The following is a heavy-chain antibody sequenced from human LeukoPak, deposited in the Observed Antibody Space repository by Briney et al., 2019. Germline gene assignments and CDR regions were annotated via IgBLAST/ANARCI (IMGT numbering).Heavy chain of an antibody. V-gene: IGHV3-23*01. D-gene: IGHD1-26*01. CDR2: ISGSGGST. Sequence: GGSLRLSCAASGFTFSSYGMSWVRQAPGKGLEWVSAISGSGGSTYYADSVKGRFTISRDNSKNTLYLQMNSLRAEDTALYYCARDYFGSPSALDYWGQGTLVTVSS. CDR3: ARDYFGSPSALDY. CDR1: GFTFSSYG. J-gene: IGHJ4*02.